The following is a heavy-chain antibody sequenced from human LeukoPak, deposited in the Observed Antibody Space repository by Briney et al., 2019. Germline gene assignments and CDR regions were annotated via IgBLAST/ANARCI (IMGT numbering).Heavy chain of an antibody. D-gene: IGHD3-3*01. V-gene: IGHV3-11*04. Sequence: GGSLRLSCAASGFTFSDYYMSWIRQAPGKGLEWVSYISSSGSTIYYADSVKGRFTISRDNAKNSLYLQMNSLRAEDTAVYYCARDLRYYDFWSGYYRSRYAFDIWGQGTMVTVSS. J-gene: IGHJ3*02. CDR1: GFTFSDYY. CDR3: ARDLRYYDFWSGYYRSRYAFDI. CDR2: ISSSGSTI.